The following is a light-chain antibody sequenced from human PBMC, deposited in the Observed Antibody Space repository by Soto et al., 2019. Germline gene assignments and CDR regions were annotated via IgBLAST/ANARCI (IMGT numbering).Light chain of an antibody. Sequence: IQMTQSPSSLSASVGDRVTITCRASRSVNNYLNWYQQIPGKAPKLLIHTASSLQSGVPSRFSGSGSGTDYTLTISSLQPEDFAPYYFQQSYSTLFTFGPGNKVDIK. CDR1: RSVNNY. J-gene: IGKJ3*01. V-gene: IGKV1-39*01. CDR2: TAS. CDR3: QQSYSTLFT.